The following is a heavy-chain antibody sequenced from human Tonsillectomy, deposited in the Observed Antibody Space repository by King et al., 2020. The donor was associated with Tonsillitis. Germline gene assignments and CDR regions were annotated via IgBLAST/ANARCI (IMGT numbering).Heavy chain of an antibody. CDR3: AKDNPSPYYYY. V-gene: IGHV3-30*02. J-gene: IGHJ4*02. Sequence: VQLVESGGGVVQPGGSLRLSCAASGFSFSTYGMHWVRQAPGKGLDWVAFIRSDGSVKYYADSVKGRFTISRDNSKNTLFMQMNSLRAEDTAVYYCAKDNPSPYYYYWGQGALVTVSS. CDR1: GFSFSTYG. CDR2: IRSDGSVK.